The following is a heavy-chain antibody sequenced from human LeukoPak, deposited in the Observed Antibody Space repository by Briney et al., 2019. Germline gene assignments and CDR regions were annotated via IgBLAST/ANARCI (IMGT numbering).Heavy chain of an antibody. D-gene: IGHD3-10*01. CDR2: IYSGGST. V-gene: IGHV3-66*01. Sequence: GGSLSLSCAASGFTVSSNYMSWVRQAPGKELEWVSVIYSGGSTYYADSVKGRFTISRDNYKNTLYLQNNGLGAEDTAVYYCARGFMVRRPQDDAFDIWGQGTMVTVSS. CDR1: GFTVSSNY. CDR3: ARGFMVRRPQDDAFDI. J-gene: IGHJ3*02.